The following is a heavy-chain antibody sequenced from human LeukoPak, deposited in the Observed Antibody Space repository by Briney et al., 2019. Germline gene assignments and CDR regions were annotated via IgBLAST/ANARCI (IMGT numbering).Heavy chain of an antibody. CDR3: AREFYDFWSGYYYYGMDV. Sequence: GGSLRLSCAASGFTLSSYAMTWVRQAPGKGLEWVAVISYDGSNKYYADSVKGRFTISRDNSKNTLYLQMNSLRAEDTAVYYCAREFYDFWSGYYYYGMDVWGQGTTVTVSS. J-gene: IGHJ6*02. V-gene: IGHV3-33*08. D-gene: IGHD3-3*01. CDR1: GFTLSSYA. CDR2: ISYDGSNK.